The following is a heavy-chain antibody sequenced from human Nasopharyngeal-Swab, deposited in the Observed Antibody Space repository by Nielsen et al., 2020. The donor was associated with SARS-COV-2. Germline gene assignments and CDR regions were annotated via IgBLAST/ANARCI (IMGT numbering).Heavy chain of an antibody. CDR2: ISYDGRNK. D-gene: IGHD1-1*01. CDR1: GFTFSSYA. J-gene: IGHJ4*02. V-gene: IGHV3-30*04. CDR3: TKEGNWKGNDY. Sequence: GGSLRLSCAASGFTFSSYAMHWVRQAPGKGLEWASVISYDGRNKHYADSVKGRCTISRDTSKNTLYLQMNSLRAEDTAVYYCTKEGNWKGNDYWGQGALVTVSS.